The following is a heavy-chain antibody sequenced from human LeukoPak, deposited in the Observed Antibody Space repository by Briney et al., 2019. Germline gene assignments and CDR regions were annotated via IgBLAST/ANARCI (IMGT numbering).Heavy chain of an antibody. J-gene: IGHJ4*02. CDR3: ARGLRDGYNRWFDY. Sequence: SETLSLTCTVSGGSISSSSYYWGWIRQPPGKGLEWIGEINHSGSTNYNPSLKSRVTISVDTSKNQFSLKLSSVTAADTAVYYCARGLRDGYNRWFDYWGQGTLVTVSS. D-gene: IGHD5-24*01. CDR2: INHSGST. V-gene: IGHV4-39*07. CDR1: GGSISSSSYY.